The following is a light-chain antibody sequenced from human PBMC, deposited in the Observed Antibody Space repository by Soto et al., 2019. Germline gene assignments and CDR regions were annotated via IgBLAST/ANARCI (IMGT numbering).Light chain of an antibody. J-gene: IGKJ1*01. CDR2: AAS. Sequence: DIQMTQSASSLAASVGDRVTITCRASQSISSYLNWYQQKPGKAPKLLIYAASSLQSGVPSRFSGSGSGTDFTLTISSLQPEDFTTYYCQQCYSPPPTFSQGTKVDIK. V-gene: IGKV1-39*01. CDR3: QQCYSPPPT. CDR1: QSISSY.